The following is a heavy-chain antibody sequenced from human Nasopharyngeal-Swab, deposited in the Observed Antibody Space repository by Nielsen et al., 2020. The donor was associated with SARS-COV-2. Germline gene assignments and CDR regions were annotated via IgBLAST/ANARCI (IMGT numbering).Heavy chain of an antibody. CDR1: GFTFDDYA. Sequence: GESLKISCAASGFTFDDYAMSWVRQAPGKGLEWVSSISGGGDGTYYADSVKGRFTISRDNSKNTLYLQLNSLTAEDTAVYYCAKQRLRAMDYWGQGTLVTVSS. CDR3: AKQRLRAMDY. CDR2: ISGGGDGT. J-gene: IGHJ4*02. D-gene: IGHD4-17*01. V-gene: IGHV3-23*01.